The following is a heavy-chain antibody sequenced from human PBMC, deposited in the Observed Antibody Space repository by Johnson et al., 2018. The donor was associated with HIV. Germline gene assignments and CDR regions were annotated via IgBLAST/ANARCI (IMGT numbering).Heavy chain of an antibody. D-gene: IGHD6-13*01. CDR2: IKSKSDGGTS. J-gene: IGHJ3*02. V-gene: IGHV3-15*01. Sequence: VQLVESGGGLVQPGGSLRLSCAASGFTFNNAWMSWVRQAPGKGLEWVGRIKSKSDGGTSDYAAPVNARFTIPRDDSKNTLYLQMNSLKTEDTAVYYCTTDPIAAAGPEAFDIWGHGTVVTVSA. CDR3: TTDPIAAAGPEAFDI. CDR1: GFTFNNAW.